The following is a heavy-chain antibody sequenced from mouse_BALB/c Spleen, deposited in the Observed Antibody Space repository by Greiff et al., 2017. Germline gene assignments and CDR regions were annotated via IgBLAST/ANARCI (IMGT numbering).Heavy chain of an antibody. Sequence: VKLVESGAELVRPGVSVKISCKGSGYTFTDYAMHWVKQSHAKSLEWIGVISTYYGDASYNQKFKGKATMTVDKSSSTAYMELARLTSEDSAIYYCARRPYYGSSPYYYAMDYWGQGTSVTVAS. J-gene: IGHJ4*01. CDR1: GYTFTDYA. V-gene: IGHV1S137*01. CDR2: ISTYYGDA. CDR3: ARRPYYGSSPYYYAMDY. D-gene: IGHD1-1*01.